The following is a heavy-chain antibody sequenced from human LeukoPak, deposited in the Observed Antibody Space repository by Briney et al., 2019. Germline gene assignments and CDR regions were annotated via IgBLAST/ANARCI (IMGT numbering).Heavy chain of an antibody. J-gene: IGHJ6*02. CDR1: GGSISSGSYH. CDR3: ARVPIAAAADV. Sequence: SETLSLTCTVSGGSISSGSYHWSWIRKPAGKGLEWIGRIYTSGSTNYNPSLKSRVTISVDTSKNQFSLKLSSVTAADTAVYYCARVPIAAAADVWGQGTTVTVSS. V-gene: IGHV4-61*02. CDR2: IYTSGST. D-gene: IGHD6-13*01.